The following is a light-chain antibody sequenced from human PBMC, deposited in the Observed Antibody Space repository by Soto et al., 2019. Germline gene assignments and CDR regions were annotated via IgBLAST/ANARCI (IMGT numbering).Light chain of an antibody. J-gene: IGKJ1*01. V-gene: IGKV3-20*01. Sequence: EIVLTQSPVTLSLSPGERATLSCRASRSVRSSYLAWYQQKPGQAPRLLLYGASSRATGIPDSFSGSGSETDFTLTISSLQSEDFAVYYCQQYNNWPPRTFGQGTKVDIK. CDR1: RSVRSSY. CDR2: GAS. CDR3: QQYNNWPPRT.